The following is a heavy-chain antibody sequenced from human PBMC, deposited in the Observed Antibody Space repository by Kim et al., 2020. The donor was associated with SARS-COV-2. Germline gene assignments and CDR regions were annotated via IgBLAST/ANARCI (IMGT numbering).Heavy chain of an antibody. J-gene: IGHJ4*02. D-gene: IGHD3-10*01. CDR2: ISAYNGNT. V-gene: IGHV1-18*01. CDR1: GYTFTSYG. Sequence: ASVKVSCKASGYTFTSYGISWVRQAPGQGLEWMGWISAYNGNTNYAQKLQGRVTMTTDTSTSTAYMELRSLRSDDTAVYYCARVVLLWFGELLSIDYWGQGTLVTVSS. CDR3: ARVVLLWFGELLSIDY.